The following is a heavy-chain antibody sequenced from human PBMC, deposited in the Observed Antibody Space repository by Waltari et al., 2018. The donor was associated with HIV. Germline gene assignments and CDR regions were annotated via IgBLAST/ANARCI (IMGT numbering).Heavy chain of an antibody. CDR1: GFSLSSTGVG. Sequence: QITLKESGPTLVKPTQTLTLTCTFSGFSLSSTGVGVGWLRQPPGKALEYLARIYWSDEKRYSPSLKTRLTIPKDTSKNQVVLKMTNMDPVDTATYSCPHRPLSDSNYWAAHYFFDYWGQGTLVTVSS. CDR3: PHRPLSDSNYWAAHYFFDY. CDR2: IYWSDEK. J-gene: IGHJ4*02. D-gene: IGHD2-8*02. V-gene: IGHV2-5*01.